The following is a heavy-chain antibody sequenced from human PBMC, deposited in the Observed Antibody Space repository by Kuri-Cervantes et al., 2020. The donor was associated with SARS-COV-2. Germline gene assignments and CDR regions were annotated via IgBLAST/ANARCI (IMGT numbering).Heavy chain of an antibody. CDR2: INHSGST. D-gene: IGHD2-2*01. V-gene: IGHV4-34*01. J-gene: IGHJ5*02. Sequence: SETLSLTCAVSGGSFSGFYWSWVRQSPGKGLEWIGEINHSGSTNYNPSLKSRVTISVDTSKNQFSLKLSSVTAADTAVYYCAREIPQGVCSSTSCPPPAFDPWGQGTLVTVSS. CDR1: GGSFSGFY. CDR3: AREIPQGVCSSTSCPPPAFDP.